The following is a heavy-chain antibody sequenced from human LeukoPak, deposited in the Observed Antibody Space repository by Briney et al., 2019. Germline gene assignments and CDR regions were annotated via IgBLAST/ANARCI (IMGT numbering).Heavy chain of an antibody. Sequence: PSETLSLTCSVSGGSISRYYWSWIRQPPGKGLEWIGYLSDSGGTSYNPSLKSRVSMSVDTSKNQFSLKLISVIAADTAVYYSERGPSGTTEYWSRGTLVTVSS. CDR3: ERGPSGTTEY. CDR2: LSDSGGT. V-gene: IGHV4-59*01. D-gene: IGHD1-26*01. CDR1: GGSISRYY. J-gene: IGHJ4*02.